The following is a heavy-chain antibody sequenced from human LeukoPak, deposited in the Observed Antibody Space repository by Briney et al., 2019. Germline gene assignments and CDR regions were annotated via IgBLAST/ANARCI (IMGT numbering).Heavy chain of an antibody. V-gene: IGHV3-20*04. CDR3: AKARTTGTFDY. J-gene: IGHJ4*02. CDR1: GSSFDDYG. Sequence: GGSLRLSCVASGSSFDDYGMSWFRQAPGKGLEWVSGINWNGDSTAYADSVKGRFTISRDNAKNSLYLQMNSLRAEDTALYYCAKARTTGTFDYWGQGTLVTVSS. D-gene: IGHD4-17*01. CDR2: INWNGDST.